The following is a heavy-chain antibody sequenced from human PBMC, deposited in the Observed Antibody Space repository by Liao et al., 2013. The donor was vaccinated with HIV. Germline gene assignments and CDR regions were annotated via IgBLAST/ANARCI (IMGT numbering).Heavy chain of an antibody. CDR3: ARSSLLVRWFDP. J-gene: IGHJ5*02. CDR2: VIHSGSA. Sequence: VRLQQWGTGLLKPTETLSLTCAVYGGSFSGYYWSWIRQPPGNGAWSGLGKVIHSGSANYNPSLRDRVTISVDTSKNQFSLRVRSVTAADTAVYYCARSSLLVRWFDPWGQGTLVTVSS. V-gene: IGHV4-34*12. CDR1: GGSFSGYY.